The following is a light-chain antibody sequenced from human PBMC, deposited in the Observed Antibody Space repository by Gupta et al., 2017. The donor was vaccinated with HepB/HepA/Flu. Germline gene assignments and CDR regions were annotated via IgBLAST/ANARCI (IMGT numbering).Light chain of an antibody. V-gene: IGLV8-61*01. J-gene: IGLJ2*01. CDR1: SGSVSTSYY. Sequence: QTVVTQEPSLSVSPVGTVTLTCGLSSGSVSTSYYPSWYQQTPGQTPRTLIYNTKTRSSGVTDRFSGSILGNKAALTITGAQADDESHYYCLLYMGSGAVVFGGGTKVTVL. CDR2: NTK. CDR3: LLYMGSGAVV.